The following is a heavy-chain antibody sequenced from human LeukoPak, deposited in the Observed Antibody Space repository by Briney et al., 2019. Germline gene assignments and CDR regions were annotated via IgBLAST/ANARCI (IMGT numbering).Heavy chain of an antibody. D-gene: IGHD1-26*01. CDR1: GDSISSSGHW. Sequence: SETLSLTCTVSGDSISSSGHWWGWVRQPPGEGLEWIGSISYSGSPSYNPSLESRVTISVDTSKNQLSLRLSPVTAADTAVYYCARPSSSGSYYYWGQGTLVTVS. CDR3: ARPSSSGSYYY. J-gene: IGHJ4*02. V-gene: IGHV4-39*01. CDR2: ISYSGSP.